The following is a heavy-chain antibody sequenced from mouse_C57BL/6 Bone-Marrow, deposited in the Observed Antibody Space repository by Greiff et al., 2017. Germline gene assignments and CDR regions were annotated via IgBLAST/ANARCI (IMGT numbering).Heavy chain of an antibody. Sequence: EVKLVESGGDLVKPGGSLKLSCAASGFTFSSYGMSWVRQTPDKRLEWVATISSGGSYTYYPDSVKGRFTISRVNAKNTLYLQMSSLKSEDTAMYYCARGDDAMDYWGQGTSVTVSS. CDR1: GFTFSSYG. CDR3: ARGDDAMDY. V-gene: IGHV5-6*01. D-gene: IGHD3-3*01. J-gene: IGHJ4*01. CDR2: ISSGGSYT.